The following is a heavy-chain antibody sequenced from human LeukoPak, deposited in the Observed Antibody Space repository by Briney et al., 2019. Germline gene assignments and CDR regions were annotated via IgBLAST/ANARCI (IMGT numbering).Heavy chain of an antibody. D-gene: IGHD5-24*01. J-gene: IGHJ4*02. V-gene: IGHV3-30*03. CDR3: ARVGDGYNSY. CDR1: GFTFSSYG. Sequence: GGSLRLSCAASGFTFSSYGMHWVRQAPGKGLEWVAVISYDGSNKYYADSVKGRFTISRDNSKNTLYLQMNSLRAEDTAVYCCARVGDGYNSYWGQGTLVTVSS. CDR2: ISYDGSNK.